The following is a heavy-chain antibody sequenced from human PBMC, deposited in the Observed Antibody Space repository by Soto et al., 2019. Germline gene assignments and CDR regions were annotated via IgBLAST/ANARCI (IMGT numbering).Heavy chain of an antibody. D-gene: IGHD2-21*01. CDR2: MNPNSGNT. CDR3: ARGRLHQIDAFDI. CDR1: GYTFTSYY. Sequence: GASVKVSCKASGYTFTSYYINWVRQATGQGLEWMGWMNPNSGNTGYAQKFQGRVTMTRNTSISTAYMELSSLRSEDTAVYYCARGRLHQIDAFDIWGQGTMVTVSS. J-gene: IGHJ3*02. V-gene: IGHV1-8*01.